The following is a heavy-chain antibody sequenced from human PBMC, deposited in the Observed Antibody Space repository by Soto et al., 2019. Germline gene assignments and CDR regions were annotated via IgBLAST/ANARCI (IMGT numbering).Heavy chain of an antibody. D-gene: IGHD5-12*01. V-gene: IGHV4-4*02. J-gene: IGHJ4*02. CDR1: GDSISNNKW. Sequence: SETLSLTCSVSGDSISNNKWWSWVRQPPGKGLEWIGEMHHSGSTNYNPSLKSRVTISVDTSKNQFSLKLSSVTAADTAVYYCARDRRTLRFKYFDYWGQGTLVTVSS. CDR3: ARDRRTLRFKYFDY. CDR2: MHHSGST.